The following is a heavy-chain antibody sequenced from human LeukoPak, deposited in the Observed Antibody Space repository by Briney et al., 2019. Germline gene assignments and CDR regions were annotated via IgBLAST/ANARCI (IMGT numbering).Heavy chain of an antibody. CDR2: IYYSGST. CDR1: GGSISSYY. V-gene: IGHV4-59*01. CDR3: ASLDYYDSSGYLYY. D-gene: IGHD3-22*01. Sequence: SETLSLTCTVSGGSISSYYWSWIRQPPGKGLEWIGYIYYSGSTNYNPSLKSRVTISIDTSKNQFSLKLSSVTAADTAVYYCASLDYYDSSGYLYYWGQGTLVTVSS. J-gene: IGHJ4*02.